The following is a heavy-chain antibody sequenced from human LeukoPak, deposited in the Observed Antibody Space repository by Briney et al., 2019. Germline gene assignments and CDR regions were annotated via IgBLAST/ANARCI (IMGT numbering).Heavy chain of an antibody. CDR1: GFTFSSYG. V-gene: IGHV3-30*18. J-gene: IGHJ3*02. CDR3: AKWGDFDAFDI. CDR2: ISYDGSSK. D-gene: IGHD3-16*01. Sequence: GGSLRLSCAASGFTFSSYGMHWVRQAPGKGLEWVAVISYDGSSKYYADSVKGRFTISRDNSKNTLYLQMNSLRAEDTAVYYCAKWGDFDAFDIWGQGTMVTVSS.